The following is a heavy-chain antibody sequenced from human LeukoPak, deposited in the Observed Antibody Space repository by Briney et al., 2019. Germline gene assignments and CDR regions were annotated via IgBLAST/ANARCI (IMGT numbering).Heavy chain of an antibody. CDR2: INHSGST. CDR3: ARAKRGYYYDSSGYRV. J-gene: IGHJ4*02. CDR1: GGSFSGYY. Sequence: SETPSLTCAVYGGSFSGYYWSWIRQPPGKGLEWIGEINHSGSTNYNPSLKSRVTISVDTSKNQFSLKLSSVTAADTAVYYCARAKRGYYYDSSGYRVWGQGTLVTVSS. V-gene: IGHV4-34*01. D-gene: IGHD3-22*01.